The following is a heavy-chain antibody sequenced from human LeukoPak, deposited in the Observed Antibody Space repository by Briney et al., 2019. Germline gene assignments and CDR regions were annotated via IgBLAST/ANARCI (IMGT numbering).Heavy chain of an antibody. J-gene: IGHJ4*02. D-gene: IGHD4-23*01. CDR3: ARLYGSKSGYFDY. CDR2: IWYDGSQK. CDR1: GFTFSSYG. Sequence: PGRSLRLSCAASGFTFSSYGMHWVGQAPGKGLEWVAAIWYDGSQKYYADSVKGRFTISRDNLENTGDLQMNSLRAEDTAVYYCARLYGSKSGYFDYWGPGTLVTVSS. V-gene: IGHV3-33*08.